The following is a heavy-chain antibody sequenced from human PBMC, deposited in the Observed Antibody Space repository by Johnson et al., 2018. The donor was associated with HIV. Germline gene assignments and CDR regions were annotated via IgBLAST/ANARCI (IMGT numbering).Heavy chain of an antibody. J-gene: IGHJ3*02. Sequence: QVQLVESGGGVVQPGVSLRLSCAASGFTFSSYGMHWVRQAPGKGLEWVAFIRYDGSNKYYADSVKGRFTISRDNSKNTLYLQMNSLRAEDTAVYYCALNWGAEGAFDIWGQGTMVTVSS. CDR1: GFTFSSYG. D-gene: IGHD7-27*01. V-gene: IGHV3-30*02. CDR3: ALNWGAEGAFDI. CDR2: IRYDGSNK.